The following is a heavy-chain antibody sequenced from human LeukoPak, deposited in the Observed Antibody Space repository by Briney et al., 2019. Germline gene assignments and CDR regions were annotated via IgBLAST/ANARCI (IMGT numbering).Heavy chain of an antibody. D-gene: IGHD3-10*01. V-gene: IGHV4-34*01. Sequence: SETLSLTRAVYGGSFSGYYWSWIRQPPGKGLEWIGEINHSGSTNYNPSLKSRVTISVDTSKNQFSLKLSSVTAADTAVYYCARAPITMVRGVIWYFDYWGQGTLVTVSS. CDR2: INHSGST. J-gene: IGHJ4*02. CDR1: GGSFSGYY. CDR3: ARAPITMVRGVIWYFDY.